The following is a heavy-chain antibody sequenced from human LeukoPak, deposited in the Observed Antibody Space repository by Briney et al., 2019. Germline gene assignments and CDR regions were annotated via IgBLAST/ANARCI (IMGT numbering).Heavy chain of an antibody. CDR2: INPNSGGT. CDR1: GYTLTGYY. J-gene: IGHJ4*02. Sequence: ASVKVSCKASGYTLTGYYMHWVRQAPGQGIEWMGWINPNSGGTNYAQKFQGRVTMTRDTSISTAYMELSRLRSDDTAVYYCARGAHYHDSSEGFDYWGQGTLVTVSS. V-gene: IGHV1-2*02. CDR3: ARGAHYHDSSEGFDY. D-gene: IGHD3-22*01.